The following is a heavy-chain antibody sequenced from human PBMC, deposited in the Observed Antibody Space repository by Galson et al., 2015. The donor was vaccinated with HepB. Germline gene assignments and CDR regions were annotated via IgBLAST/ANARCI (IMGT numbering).Heavy chain of an antibody. CDR3: ASMTGGTTVTTFGY. CDR1: GFTFSSYA. Sequence: SVKVSCKASGFTFSSYAISWVRQAPGQGLEWMGGIIPIFGTANYAQKFQGRVTITADESTSTAYMELSSLRSEDTAVYYCASMTGGTTVTTFGYWGQGTLVTVSS. V-gene: IGHV1-69*13. CDR2: IIPIFGTA. D-gene: IGHD4-17*01. J-gene: IGHJ4*02.